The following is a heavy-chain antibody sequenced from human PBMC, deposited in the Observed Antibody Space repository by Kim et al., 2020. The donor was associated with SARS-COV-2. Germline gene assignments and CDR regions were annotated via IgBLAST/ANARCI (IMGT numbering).Heavy chain of an antibody. Sequence: SQTLSLTCTVSGGSISSYYWSWIRQPPGKGLEWIGYIYYSGSTNYNPSLKSRVTISVDTSKNQFSLKLSSVTAADTAMYYCARSPLWYSSSRTFFDYWGQ. V-gene: IGHV4-59*13. J-gene: IGHJ4*02. CDR1: GGSISSYY. D-gene: IGHD6-6*01. CDR3: ARSPLWYSSSRTFFDY. CDR2: IYYSGST.